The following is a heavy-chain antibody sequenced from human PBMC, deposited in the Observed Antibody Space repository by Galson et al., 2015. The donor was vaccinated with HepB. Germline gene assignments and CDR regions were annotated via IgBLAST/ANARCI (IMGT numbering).Heavy chain of an antibody. CDR1: GFTFSSYA. V-gene: IGHV3-30*09. CDR2: MSYDGSNR. CDR3: AKGDGWHRNPFDI. D-gene: IGHD5-24*01. J-gene: IGHJ3*02. Sequence: SLRLSCAASGFTFSSYAMHWVRQAPGKGLEWVALMSYDGSNRFYADSAKGRFAISRDNSKNTLYLQVNSLRTEDTAVYYCAKGDGWHRNPFDIWGQGTMVTVSS.